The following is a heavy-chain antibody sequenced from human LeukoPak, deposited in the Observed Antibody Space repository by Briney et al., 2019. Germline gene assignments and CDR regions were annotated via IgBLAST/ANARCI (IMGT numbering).Heavy chain of an antibody. V-gene: IGHV3-23*01. CDR3: AKAKAIAVAGLDCYFDY. CDR1: GFTFSSYA. CDR2: ISGSGGST. J-gene: IGHJ4*02. D-gene: IGHD6-19*01. Sequence: GGSLRLSCAASGFTFSSYAMTWVRQAPGKGLEWVSTISGSGGSTYYADSVKGRFTISRDNSKNTLYLQINSLRVEDTAIYYCAKAKAIAVAGLDCYFDYWGQGTLVTVSS.